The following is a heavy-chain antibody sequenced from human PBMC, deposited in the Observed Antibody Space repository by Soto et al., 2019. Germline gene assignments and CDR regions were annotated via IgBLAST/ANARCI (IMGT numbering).Heavy chain of an antibody. CDR3: ARDPVVVVAAADAFDI. Sequence: QVQLVQSGAEVKKPGASVKVSCKASGYTFTSYYMHWVRQAPGQGLEWMGIINSSGGSTSYAQKCQGRVTMTRDTSTSTVYMELSSLRSEDTAVYYCARDPVVVVAAADAFDIWGQGTMVTVSS. CDR1: GYTFTSYY. V-gene: IGHV1-46*03. CDR2: INSSGGST. D-gene: IGHD2-15*01. J-gene: IGHJ3*02.